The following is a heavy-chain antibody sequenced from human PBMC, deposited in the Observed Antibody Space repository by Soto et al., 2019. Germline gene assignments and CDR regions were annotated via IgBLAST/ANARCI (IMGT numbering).Heavy chain of an antibody. J-gene: IGHJ5*02. V-gene: IGHV4-4*07. Sequence: SETLSLTCTVSGGPINSYYWSWIRQPAGKGLEWIGRIYTSGSTNYNPSLKSRVTMSVDTSKNRFSLKLSSVTAADTAVYYCARGIYSKVGATIWFDPWGQGTLVTVSS. D-gene: IGHD1-26*01. CDR1: GGPINSYY. CDR2: IYTSGST. CDR3: ARGIYSKVGATIWFDP.